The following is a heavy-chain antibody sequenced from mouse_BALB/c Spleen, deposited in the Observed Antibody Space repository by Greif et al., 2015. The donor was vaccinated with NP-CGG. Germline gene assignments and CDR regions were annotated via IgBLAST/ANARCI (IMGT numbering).Heavy chain of an antibody. CDR3: ARTGTNYFDY. CDR2: INPGSGGT. CDR1: GYAFTNYL. V-gene: IGHV1-54*01. J-gene: IGHJ2*01. Sequence: QVQLQQSGAELVRPGTSVKVSCKASGYAFTNYLIEWVKQRPGQGLEWIGVINPGSGGTNYNEKFKGKATLTADKSSSTAYMQLSSLTSDDSAVYFCARTGTNYFDYWGQGTTLTVSS. D-gene: IGHD4-1*01.